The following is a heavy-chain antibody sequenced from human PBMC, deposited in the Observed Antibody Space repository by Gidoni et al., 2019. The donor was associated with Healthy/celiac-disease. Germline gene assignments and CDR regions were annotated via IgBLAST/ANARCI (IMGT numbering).Heavy chain of an antibody. Sequence: QLQLQESGPGLVKPSEPLSLTCTVSGGSISSSSYYWGWIRQPPGKGLEWIGSIYYSGSTYYNPSLKSRVTISVDTSKNQFSLKLSSVTAADTAVYYCARRDGYCSSTSCYTGGLFDYWGQGTLVTVSS. D-gene: IGHD2-2*02. J-gene: IGHJ4*02. CDR2: IYYSGST. CDR1: GGSISSSSYY. V-gene: IGHV4-39*01. CDR3: ARRDGYCSSTSCYTGGLFDY.